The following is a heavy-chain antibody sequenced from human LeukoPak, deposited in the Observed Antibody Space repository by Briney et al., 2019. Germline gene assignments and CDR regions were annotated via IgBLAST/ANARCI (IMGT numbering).Heavy chain of an antibody. D-gene: IGHD4-17*01. CDR3: ARYLRKLYGRGGDYYFYMDV. CDR1: GYTFTSYY. J-gene: IGHJ6*03. V-gene: IGHV1-46*01. Sequence: ASLKVSCKASGYTFTSYYMHWMRQAPGQGLEWMGIINPSGGSTSYAQKFQGRVTMTRDMSTSTVYMELSSLRSKDTALFYCARYLRKLYGRGGDYYFYMDVWGKGTTVTVSS. CDR2: INPSGGST.